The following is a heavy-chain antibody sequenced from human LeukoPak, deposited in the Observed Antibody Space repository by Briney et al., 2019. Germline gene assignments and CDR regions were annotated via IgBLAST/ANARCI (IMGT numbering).Heavy chain of an antibody. V-gene: IGHV1-24*01. D-gene: IGHD6-13*01. CDR1: GYTLTELS. CDR3: ARQYSSSWYDQFYYYMDV. CDR2: FDPEDGET. Sequence: ASVKVSCKVSGYTLTELSMHWVRQAPGKGLEWMGGFDPEDGETINAQKFQGRVTMTEDTSTDTAYMELSSLRSEDTAVYYCARQYSSSWYDQFYYYMDVWGKGTTVTVSS. J-gene: IGHJ6*03.